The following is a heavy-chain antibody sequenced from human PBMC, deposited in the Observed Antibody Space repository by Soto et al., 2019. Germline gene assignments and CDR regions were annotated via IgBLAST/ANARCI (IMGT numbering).Heavy chain of an antibody. CDR1: GGSISSYY. CDR2: IYYSGST. J-gene: IGHJ4*02. D-gene: IGHD4-17*01. Sequence: SETLSLTCTVSGGSISSYYWSWIRQPPGKGLEWIGYIYYSGSTNYNPSLKSRVTISVDTSKNQFSLKLSSVTAADTAVYYCARDTDYGFDYWGQGTLVTVSS. V-gene: IGHV4-59*01. CDR3: ARDTDYGFDY.